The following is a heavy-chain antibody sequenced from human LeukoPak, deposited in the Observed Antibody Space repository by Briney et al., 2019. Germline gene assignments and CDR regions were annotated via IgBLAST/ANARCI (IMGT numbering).Heavy chain of an antibody. CDR1: GFTFSSYS. V-gene: IGHV3-21*01. Sequence: GGSLRLSCAASGFTFSSYSMNWVRQAPGKGLEWVSSISSSGSYIYYADSVKGRFTISRDNAKNSLYLQMDSLRAEDTAVYYCAREDYYDRYFDYWGQGTLVTVSS. CDR2: ISSSGSYI. D-gene: IGHD3-22*01. J-gene: IGHJ4*02. CDR3: AREDYYDRYFDY.